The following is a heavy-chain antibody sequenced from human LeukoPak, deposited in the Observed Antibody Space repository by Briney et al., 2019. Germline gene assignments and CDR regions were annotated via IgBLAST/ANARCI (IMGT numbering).Heavy chain of an antibody. V-gene: IGHV4-59*01. J-gene: IGHJ2*01. D-gene: IGHD3-22*01. CDR1: GGSIISYY. CDR3: ARVKAPWYYYDSSGYYNYWYFDL. CDR2: IYYSGST. Sequence: SGTLSLPCTVAGGSIISYYWSWIRQPPGKGLEGIGYIYYSGSTNYNPSLKRRGTISVDTAKNQFSLKLRSVTAADTAVYYCARVKAPWYYYDSSGYYNYWYFDLGGRGTLSLSPQ.